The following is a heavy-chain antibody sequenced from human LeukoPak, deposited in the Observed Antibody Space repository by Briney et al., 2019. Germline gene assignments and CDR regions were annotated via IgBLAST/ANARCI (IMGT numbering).Heavy chain of an antibody. CDR3: AREPQRSSWPYYYYYYYMDV. Sequence: GGSLRLSCAASGFRFNTYWMGWVRQAPGKGLEWVSGINWNGGSTGYADSEKGRFTISRDNAKNSLYLQMNSLRAEDTAVYYCAREPQRSSWPYYYYYYYMDVWGKGTTVTISS. V-gene: IGHV3-20*04. CDR1: GFRFNTYW. D-gene: IGHD6-13*01. J-gene: IGHJ6*03. CDR2: INWNGGST.